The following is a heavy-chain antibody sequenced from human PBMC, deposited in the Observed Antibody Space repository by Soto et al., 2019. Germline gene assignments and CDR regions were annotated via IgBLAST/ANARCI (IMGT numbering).Heavy chain of an antibody. V-gene: IGHV1-46*01. D-gene: IGHD4-17*01. J-gene: IGHJ4*02. CDR2: INPSGGST. Sequence: ASLKVSRKASGYTFTSYYMHCVRQAPGQGLEWMGIINPSGGSTSYAQKFQGRVTMTRDTSTSTVYMELSSLRSEDTAVYYCARVSATTVTHHYFDYWGQGTLVTVSP. CDR3: ARVSATTVTHHYFDY. CDR1: GYTFTSYY.